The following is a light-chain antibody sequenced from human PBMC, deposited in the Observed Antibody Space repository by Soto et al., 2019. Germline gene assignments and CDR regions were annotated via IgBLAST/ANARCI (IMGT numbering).Light chain of an antibody. CDR3: QQYGSSPL. J-gene: IGKJ5*01. V-gene: IGKV3-20*01. CDR1: QSVSSSY. Sequence: EIVLTQSPGTLPLSPGERATLSCRATQSVSSSYLAWYQQKPGQAPRLLIYGASSRATVIPDRFSGSGSGTDFTLTISRLEPEDFAVYYCQQYGSSPLFGQGTRLEIK. CDR2: GAS.